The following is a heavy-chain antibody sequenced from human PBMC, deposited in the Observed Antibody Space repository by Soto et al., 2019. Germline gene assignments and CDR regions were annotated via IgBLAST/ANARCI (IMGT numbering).Heavy chain of an antibody. V-gene: IGHV3-30-3*01. CDR2: ISYDGSNK. CDR1: GFTFSSYA. J-gene: IGHJ4*02. D-gene: IGHD6-19*01. Sequence: GGSLRLSCAASGFTFSSYAMHWVRQAPGKXLEWVAVISYDGSNKYYADSVKGRFTISRDNSKNTLYLQMNSLRAEDTAVYYCARPRVARNSSGWYNPGYWGQGTLVTVFS. CDR3: ARPRVARNSSGWYNPGY.